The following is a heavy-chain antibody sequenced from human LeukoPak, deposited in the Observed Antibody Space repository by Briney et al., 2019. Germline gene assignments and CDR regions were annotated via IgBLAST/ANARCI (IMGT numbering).Heavy chain of an antibody. Sequence: GGSLRLSCAASGLTFSIHWMNWVRQAPGKGLECVANINQDGSDKYYADSVKGRFTISRDNSKNTLYLQMNSLRAEDTAVYYCARDSAYCSGGSCYLFDYWGQGTLVTVSS. V-gene: IGHV3-7*01. J-gene: IGHJ4*02. CDR3: ARDSAYCSGGSCYLFDY. CDR2: INQDGSDK. D-gene: IGHD2-15*01. CDR1: GLTFSIHW.